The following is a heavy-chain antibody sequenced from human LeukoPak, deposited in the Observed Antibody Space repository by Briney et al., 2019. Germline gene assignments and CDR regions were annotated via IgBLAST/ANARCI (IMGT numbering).Heavy chain of an antibody. CDR1: GYTFTSYD. J-gene: IGHJ4*02. D-gene: IGHD3-10*01. CDR3: ARVTMVRGVIKYYFDY. CDR2: MNPNSGNT. V-gene: IGHV1-8*01. Sequence: ASVKVSCKASGYTFTSYDINWVRQATGQGLEWMGWMNPNSGNTGYAQKFQGRVTMTRNTSVSTAYMELSNLRSEDTAVYYCARVTMVRGVIKYYFDYWGQGTLVTVSS.